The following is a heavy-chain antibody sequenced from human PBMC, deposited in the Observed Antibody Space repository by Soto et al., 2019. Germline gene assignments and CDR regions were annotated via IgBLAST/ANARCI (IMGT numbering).Heavy chain of an antibody. CDR2: ISGRGGST. V-gene: IGHV3-23*01. J-gene: IGHJ6*02. D-gene: IGHD3-10*01. Sequence: EVQLLESGGGLVQPGGSLRLSCAASGFTFSSYAMSWVRQAPGKGLEWVSAISGRGGSTYYADSVKGRFTISRDNSKNRQYQQMQSLRAEDTAVYYCAREGSCGSGSPYGMDVWGQGTTVTVSS. CDR1: GFTFSSYA. CDR3: AREGSCGSGSPYGMDV.